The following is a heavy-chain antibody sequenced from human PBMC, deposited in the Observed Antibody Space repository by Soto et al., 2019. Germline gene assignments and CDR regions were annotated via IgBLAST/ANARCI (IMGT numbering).Heavy chain of an antibody. CDR2: ISGSGGST. V-gene: IGHV3-23*01. J-gene: IGHJ4*02. D-gene: IGHD3-9*01. CDR3: AILGHYDILTGVFDY. Sequence: RKGLEWVSAISGSGGSTYYADSVKGRFTISRDNSKNTLYLQMNSLRAEDTAVYYCAILGHYDILTGVFDYWGQGTLVTVSS.